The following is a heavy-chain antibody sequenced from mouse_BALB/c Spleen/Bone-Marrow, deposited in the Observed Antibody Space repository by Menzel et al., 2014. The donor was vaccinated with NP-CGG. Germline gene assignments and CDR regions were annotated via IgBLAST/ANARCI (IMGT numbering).Heavy chain of an antibody. CDR3: ARSTMITTGYYYAMDY. D-gene: IGHD2-4*01. Sequence: EVKLVESGGGLVQPGGSRKVSCAASGFTFSSFGMHWVRQAPEKGLEWVAYISSGSSTIYYADTEKGRFTISRDDPKNTLFLQMTSLRSEDTAMYYCARSTMITTGYYYAMDYWDQGTSVTVSS. CDR2: ISSGSSTI. CDR1: GFTFSSFG. V-gene: IGHV5-17*02. J-gene: IGHJ4*01.